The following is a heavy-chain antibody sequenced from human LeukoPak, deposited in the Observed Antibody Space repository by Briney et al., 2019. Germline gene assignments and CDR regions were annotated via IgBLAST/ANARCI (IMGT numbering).Heavy chain of an antibody. CDR1: GVSINSGDFY. D-gene: IGHD4-17*01. Sequence: SETLSLTCTVSGVSINSGDFYWRWIRQHPGKGLELIGYIYNSGTTYYTPSLKSRVTISIDTSKNQFSLKLSSVTAADTAMYYCARVDYGDYHYHMDVWGKGTTVTVSS. CDR2: IYNSGTT. CDR3: ARVDYGDYHYHMDV. J-gene: IGHJ6*03. V-gene: IGHV4-31*03.